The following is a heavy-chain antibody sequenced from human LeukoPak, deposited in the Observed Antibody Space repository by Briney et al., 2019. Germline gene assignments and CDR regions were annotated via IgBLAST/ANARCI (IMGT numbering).Heavy chain of an antibody. CDR3: VRLPYSSGWYVSD. CDR1: GFTFSNAW. Sequence: GGSLRLSCAASGFTFSNAWMNWVRQAPGKGLEWVGRTRNKANSYSTEYAASVKGRFTISRDDSTNSLYLQMNSLKTEDTAVYYCVRLPYSSGWYVSDWGQGTLVTVSS. D-gene: IGHD6-19*01. CDR2: TRNKANSYST. V-gene: IGHV3-72*01. J-gene: IGHJ4*02.